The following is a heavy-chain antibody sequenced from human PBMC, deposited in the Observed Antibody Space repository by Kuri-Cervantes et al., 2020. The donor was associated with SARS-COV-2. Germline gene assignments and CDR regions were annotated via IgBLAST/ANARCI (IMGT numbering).Heavy chain of an antibody. V-gene: IGHV3-23*01. CDR3: AKSKGRENGWVYSSDLDAFDI. Sequence: EALKISCAASGFTFSSYWMSWVRQAPGKGLEWVSAISGSGGSTYYADSVKGRFTISRDNSKNTLYLQMNSLRAEDTAVYYCAKSKGRENGWVYSSDLDAFDIWGQGTMVTVSS. D-gene: IGHD3-22*01. J-gene: IGHJ3*02. CDR2: ISGSGGST. CDR1: GFTFSSYW.